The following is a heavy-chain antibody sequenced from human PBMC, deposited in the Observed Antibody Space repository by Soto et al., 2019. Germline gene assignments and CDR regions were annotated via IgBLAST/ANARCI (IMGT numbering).Heavy chain of an antibody. V-gene: IGHV1-8*01. D-gene: IGHD1-7*01. CDR2: MNPNSGNT. CDR3: ARGDETGTKPNWFAP. J-gene: IGHJ5*02. CDR1: GYTFTSYD. Sequence: ASVKVSCKASGYTFTSYDINWVRQATGQGLEWMGWMNPNSGNTGYAQKFQGRVTMTRNTSISTAYMELSSLRSEDTAVYYCARGDETGTKPNWFAPWGQGTLVTVSS.